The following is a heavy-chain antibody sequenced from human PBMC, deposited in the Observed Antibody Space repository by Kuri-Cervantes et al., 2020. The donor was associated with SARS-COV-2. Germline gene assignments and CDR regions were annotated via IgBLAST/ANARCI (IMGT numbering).Heavy chain of an antibody. V-gene: IGHV3-30*03. CDR1: GFTFSSYG. D-gene: IGHD2-15*01. CDR3: ARDGGKGHGPGLYYWYFNL. Sequence: GGSLRLSCAASGFTFSSYGMHWVRQAPGKGLEWVAVISYDGGNEYYADSVKGRFTISRDNSKNTLYLQMNSLRPEDTAVYYCARDGGKGHGPGLYYWYFNLWGRGTLVTVSS. J-gene: IGHJ2*01. CDR2: ISYDGGNE.